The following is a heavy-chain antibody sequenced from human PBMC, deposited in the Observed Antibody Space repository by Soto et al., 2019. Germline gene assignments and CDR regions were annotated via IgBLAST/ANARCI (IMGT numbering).Heavy chain of an antibody. CDR1: GFHFSAYW. CDR3: VGVSLAGS. CDR2: IKEDGSDK. J-gene: IGHJ4*02. Sequence: EVQLVDSGGGLVQPGGSLRLSCVASGFHFSAYWMSWVRQAPGKGLEWVANIKEDGSDKYYVDSVKGRFTISRDNAKNSLYLQMNSLRAADTAVYYCVGVSLAGSWGQGTLVTVSS. V-gene: IGHV3-7*01. D-gene: IGHD6-19*01.